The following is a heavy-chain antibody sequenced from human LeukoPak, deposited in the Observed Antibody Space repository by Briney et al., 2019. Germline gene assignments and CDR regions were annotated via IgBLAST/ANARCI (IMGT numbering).Heavy chain of an antibody. CDR3: ASYQLRFALFP. CDR1: GGSFSGYY. CDR2: INHSGST. D-gene: IGHD3-3*01. J-gene: IGHJ5*02. Sequence: PSETLSLTCAVYGGSFSGYYWSWIRQPPGKGLEWIGEINHSGSTNYNPSLKSRVTISVDTSKNQFSLKLSSVTAADTAVYYCASYQLRFALFPWGQGTLVTVSS. V-gene: IGHV4-34*01.